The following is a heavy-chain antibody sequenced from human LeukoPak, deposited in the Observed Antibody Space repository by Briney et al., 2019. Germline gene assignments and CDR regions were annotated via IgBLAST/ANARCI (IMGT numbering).Heavy chain of an antibody. Sequence: PGGSLRLSCAASGFTFSDYYMSWIRQAPGKGLEWVSYISSSGSSIYYADSVKGRFTISRDNAKNSLYLQMNSLRAEDTAVYYCARDRVRGYYGSGTPELWGQGTLVTVSS. CDR3: ARDRVRGYYGSGTPEL. V-gene: IGHV3-11*04. CDR2: ISSSGSSI. CDR1: GFTFSDYY. D-gene: IGHD3-10*01. J-gene: IGHJ4*02.